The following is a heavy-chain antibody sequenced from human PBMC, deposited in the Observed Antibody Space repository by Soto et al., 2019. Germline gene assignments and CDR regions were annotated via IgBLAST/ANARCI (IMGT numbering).Heavy chain of an antibody. Sequence: SETLSLTCTVSGGSISSSSYYWGWIRQPPGKGLEWIGSIYYSGSTYYNPSLKSRVTISVDTSKNQFSLKLSSVTAADTAVYYCARHQPNYDILTGYYTWFDPWGQGTLVTVS. V-gene: IGHV4-39*01. D-gene: IGHD3-9*01. CDR3: ARHQPNYDILTGYYTWFDP. CDR2: IYYSGST. CDR1: GGSISSSSYY. J-gene: IGHJ5*02.